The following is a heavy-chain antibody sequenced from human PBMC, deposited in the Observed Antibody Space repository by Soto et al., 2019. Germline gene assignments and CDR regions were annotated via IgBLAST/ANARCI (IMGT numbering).Heavy chain of an antibody. V-gene: IGHV4-4*02. CDR1: SGCISSSNW. CDR2: KYHSGST. CDR3: ARGGAAAYWWFDP. D-gene: IGHD6-25*01. Sequence: QVQLQESGPGLVKPSGTLSLTCSVSSGCISSSNWWRWVRQPPGKGLEWIGEKYHSGSTNYIPSLKSRVNKSVDKSKNQFSLNLTSVTAADTAVYYCARGGAAAYWWFDPWGQGCPVTVSS. J-gene: IGHJ5*02.